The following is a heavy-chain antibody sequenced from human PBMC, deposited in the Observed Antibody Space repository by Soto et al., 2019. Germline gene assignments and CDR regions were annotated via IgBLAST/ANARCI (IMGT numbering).Heavy chain of an antibody. V-gene: IGHV3-53*01. Sequence: PGWSLRLSCAASGFTVSSNYMSWVRQAPGKGLEWVSVIYSGGSTYYADSVKGRFTISRDNSKNTLYLQMNSLRAEDTAVYYCARAPYYYDSSGSVDIWGQGTMVTVSS. J-gene: IGHJ3*02. D-gene: IGHD3-22*01. CDR1: GFTVSSNY. CDR2: IYSGGST. CDR3: ARAPYYYDSSGSVDI.